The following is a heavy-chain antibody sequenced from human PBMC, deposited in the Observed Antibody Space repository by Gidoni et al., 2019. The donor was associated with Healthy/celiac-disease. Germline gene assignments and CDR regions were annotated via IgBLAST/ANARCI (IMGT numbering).Heavy chain of an antibody. V-gene: IGHV4-59*01. Sequence: QVQLQESGPGLVKPSETLSLTCTVSGGSISSYYWSWIRQPPGKGLEWIGYIYYSGSTNYNPSLKSRVTISVDTSKNQFSLKLSSVTAADTAVYYCARGTSDFWSGYYVGGFDYWGQGTLVTVSS. CDR1: GGSISSYY. D-gene: IGHD3-3*01. J-gene: IGHJ4*02. CDR2: IYYSGST. CDR3: ARGTSDFWSGYYVGGFDY.